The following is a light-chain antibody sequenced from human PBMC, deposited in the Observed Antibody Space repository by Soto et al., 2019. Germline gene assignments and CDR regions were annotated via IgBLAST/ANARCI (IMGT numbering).Light chain of an antibody. CDR2: GNS. Sequence: QSVLTQPPSLSGAPGQRVTISCTGSSSNIGAGYDVHWYQQFPGTAPKLLIYGNSNRPSGVPARFSGSKSGSSASLAITGLQAEDEADYYCQSYDSRLTGPKVLFGGGTKLTVL. J-gene: IGLJ2*01. CDR1: SSNIGAGYD. V-gene: IGLV1-40*01. CDR3: QSYDSRLTGPKVL.